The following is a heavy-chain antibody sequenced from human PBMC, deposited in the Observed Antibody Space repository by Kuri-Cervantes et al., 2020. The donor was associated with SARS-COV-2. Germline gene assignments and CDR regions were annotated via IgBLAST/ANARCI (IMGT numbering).Heavy chain of an antibody. D-gene: IGHD3-3*01. CDR3: ASFFQEEYAFDI. Sequence: NTSGMCVSWIRQPPGKALEWVANIKQDGSEKYYVDSVKGRFTISRDNAKNSLYLQMNSLRAEDTAVYYCASFFQEEYAFDIWGQGTMVTVSS. CDR1: NTSGMC. V-gene: IGHV3-7*01. J-gene: IGHJ3*02. CDR2: IKQDGSEK.